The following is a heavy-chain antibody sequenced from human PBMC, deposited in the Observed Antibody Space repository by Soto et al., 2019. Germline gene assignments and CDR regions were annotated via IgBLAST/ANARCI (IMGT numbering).Heavy chain of an antibody. CDR1: GDSVSSSSAA. V-gene: IGHV6-1*01. CDR2: TYYRSTWTN. Sequence: SPTLSLTCAISGDSVSSSSAAWSWLRQSPSRGLEWLGRTYYRSTWTNDYARSVKSRITINPDTFENQFSLQLSSVTPEDTAVYYCAGGASFRGRDFSGRGTRGTFSS. CDR3: AGGASFRGRDF. D-gene: IGHD3-16*01. J-gene: IGHJ6*02.